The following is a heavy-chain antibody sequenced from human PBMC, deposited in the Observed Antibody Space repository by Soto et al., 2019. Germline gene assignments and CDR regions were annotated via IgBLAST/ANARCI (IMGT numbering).Heavy chain of an antibody. Sequence: GGSLRLSCAAAGFTCSSYAMSWVRQAPGTGLERVSAISGSGGSTYYADSVKGRFTISRDNSKNTLYLQMNSLRAEDTAVYYCAKDPERITMIVVVTPGRAFDIWGQGTMVTVSS. CDR2: ISGSGGST. CDR1: GFTCSSYA. V-gene: IGHV3-23*01. CDR3: AKDPERITMIVVVTPGRAFDI. D-gene: IGHD3-22*01. J-gene: IGHJ3*02.